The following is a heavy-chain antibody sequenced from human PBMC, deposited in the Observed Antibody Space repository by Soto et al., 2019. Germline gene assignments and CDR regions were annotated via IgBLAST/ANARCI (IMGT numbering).Heavy chain of an antibody. Sequence: SETLSLTCTVSGGSISSYYWSWIRQPPGKGLEWIGYMYNTGSTIYNPSLKSRVTISVDTSKNQFSLKLSSVTAEDTAIYYCAKDDRFGDSSAGYCDHWGQGTLVTVSS. D-gene: IGHD3-10*01. J-gene: IGHJ4*02. V-gene: IGHV4-59*01. CDR2: MYNTGST. CDR1: GGSISSYY. CDR3: AKDDRFGDSSAGYCDH.